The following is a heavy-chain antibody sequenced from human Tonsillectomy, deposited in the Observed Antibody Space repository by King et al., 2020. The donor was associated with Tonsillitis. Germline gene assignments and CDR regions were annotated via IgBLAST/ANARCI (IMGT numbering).Heavy chain of an antibody. Sequence: QVQLVESGGGVVQPGRSLSLSCAASGFSFSSNGMHWVRQAPGKGLEWVAVISFDGSNKNYADSVKGRFTISRDNSNNTLFLHMNSLRAEDTAVYYCARVRLYSRGCGIDYGGQGALLSVSS. J-gene: IGHJ4*02. D-gene: IGHD2-21*01. V-gene: IGHV3-33*05. CDR1: GFSFSSNG. CDR3: ARVRLYSRGCGIDY. CDR2: ISFDGSNK.